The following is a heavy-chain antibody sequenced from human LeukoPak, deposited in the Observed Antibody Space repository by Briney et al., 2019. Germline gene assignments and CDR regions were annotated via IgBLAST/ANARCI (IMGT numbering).Heavy chain of an antibody. J-gene: IGHJ4*02. Sequence: GGSLRLSCAASGFTFSSYAMHWARQAPGKGLEWVSAISGNSGSTYYADSVKGRFTISRDNSKNSLYLQMNSLRAEDTAVYYCARDYYDSSGYYYSSYWGQGTLVTVSS. D-gene: IGHD3-22*01. CDR1: GFTFSSYA. V-gene: IGHV3-23*01. CDR2: ISGNSGST. CDR3: ARDYYDSSGYYYSSY.